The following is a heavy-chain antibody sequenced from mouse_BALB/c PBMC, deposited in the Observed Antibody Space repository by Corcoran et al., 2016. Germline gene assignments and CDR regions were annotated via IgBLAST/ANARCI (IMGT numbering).Heavy chain of an antibody. J-gene: IGHJ4*01. D-gene: IGHD1-2*01. Sequence: QIQLVQSGPELKKPGETVKISCKASGYTFTNYGMNWVKQAPGKGLKWMGWINTYTGEPTYADDFKGRFAFSLETSASTAYLQINNLKNEDMATYFCARGTPTASYAMDYWGQGTSVTVSS. CDR2: INTYTGEP. CDR3: ARGTPTASYAMDY. V-gene: IGHV9-1*02. CDR1: GYTFTNYG.